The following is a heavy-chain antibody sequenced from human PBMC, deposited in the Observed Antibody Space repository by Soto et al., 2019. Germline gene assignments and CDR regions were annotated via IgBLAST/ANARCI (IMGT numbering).Heavy chain of an antibody. Sequence: QVQLVQSGAEVKKPGSSVKVSCKASGGTFSSYAISWVRQATGQGLEWMGGIIPLFGTANYAQKFQGRVTITADKSTSTAYRELSSLRSEDTAVYYCASHTGDYGDYDDLWDYWVQGTLITVSS. CDR1: GGTFSSYA. V-gene: IGHV1-69*06. D-gene: IGHD4-17*01. CDR2: IIPLFGTA. CDR3: ASHTGDYGDYDDLWDY. J-gene: IGHJ4*02.